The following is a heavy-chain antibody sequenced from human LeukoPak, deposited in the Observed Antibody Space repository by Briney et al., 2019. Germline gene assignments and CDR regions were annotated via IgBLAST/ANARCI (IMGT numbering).Heavy chain of an antibody. Sequence: VASVKVSCKVSGYTFTDYYMHLVQQAPGKGLEWMGLVDPEDGETIYAEKFQGRVTITADTSTDTAYMELGSLRSEDTAVYYCATGEMATGFDYWGQGTLVTVSS. CDR2: VDPEDGET. CDR1: GYTFTDYY. D-gene: IGHD5-24*01. J-gene: IGHJ4*02. V-gene: IGHV1-69-2*01. CDR3: ATGEMATGFDY.